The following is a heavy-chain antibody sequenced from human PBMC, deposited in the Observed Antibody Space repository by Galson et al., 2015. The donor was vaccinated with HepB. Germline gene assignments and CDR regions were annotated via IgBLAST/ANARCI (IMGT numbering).Heavy chain of an antibody. CDR2: ISHDGDST. V-gene: IGHV3-64D*06. J-gene: IGHJ5*02. CDR1: GFTFSSYP. CDR3: VRRFAP. Sequence: SLRLSCAASGFTFSSYPMHWVRQTPGKRLEYVAAISHDGDSTYYPDSVKGRFTISRDNSKNTVHLQMTSLRVEDTAVYYCVRRFAPWGQGALVTVSS.